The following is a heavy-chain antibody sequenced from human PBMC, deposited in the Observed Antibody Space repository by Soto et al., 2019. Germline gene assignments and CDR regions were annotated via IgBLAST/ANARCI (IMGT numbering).Heavy chain of an antibody. CDR3: ARAYSEMATTYYYGMDV. CDR2: IIPIFGTA. J-gene: IGHJ6*02. D-gene: IGHD1-1*01. V-gene: IGHV1-69*13. Sequence: GASVKVSCKASGGTFSSYAISWVRQAPGQGLECMGGIIPIFGTANFAQKFQGRVTIIADESMSTAYMELSSLRSEDTAVYYCARAYSEMATTYYYGMDVWGQGTTVTVSS. CDR1: GGTFSSYA.